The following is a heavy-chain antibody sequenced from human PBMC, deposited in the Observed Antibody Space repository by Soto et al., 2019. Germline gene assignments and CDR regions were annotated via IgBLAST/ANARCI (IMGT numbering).Heavy chain of an antibody. CDR2: ISSSSSYI. CDR3: ARSLGGDYVSSLDDP. J-gene: IGHJ5*02. V-gene: IGHV3-21*01. CDR1: GFTFSSYS. Sequence: GGSLRLSCAASGFTFSSYSMNWVRQAPGKGLEWVSSISSSSSYIYYADSVKGRFTISRDNAKNSLYLQMNSLRAEDTAVYYCARSLGGDYVSSLDDPWGQGTLVTVSS. D-gene: IGHD2-21*02.